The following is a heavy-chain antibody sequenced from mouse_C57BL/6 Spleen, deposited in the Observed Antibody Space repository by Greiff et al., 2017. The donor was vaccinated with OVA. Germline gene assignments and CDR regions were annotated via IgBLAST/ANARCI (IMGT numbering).Heavy chain of an antibody. V-gene: IGHV1-4*01. CDR2: LNPSSGYT. Sequence: VQLQESGAELARPGASVKMSCKASGYTFTSYTMHWVKQRPGQGLEWIGYLNPSSGYTKYNQKFKDTATLTADKSSSTASMQRSSLTAEDSAVYYCARETYYSNGYFDYWGQGTTLTVSS. CDR3: ARETYYSNGYFDY. D-gene: IGHD2-5*01. CDR1: GYTFTSYT. J-gene: IGHJ2*01.